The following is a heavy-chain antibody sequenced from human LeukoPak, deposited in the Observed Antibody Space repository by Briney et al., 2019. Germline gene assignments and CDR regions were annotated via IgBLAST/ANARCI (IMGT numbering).Heavy chain of an antibody. CDR1: GFTFISYG. V-gene: IGHV3-33*01. D-gene: IGHD1-26*01. J-gene: IGHJ4*02. CDR3: ATGGLYFYSD. CDR2: AYDDRDNK. Sequence: GGSLRLSCAASGFTFISYGMHWVRQSPGKGLEWVAVAYDDRDNKYHADSVKGRFTVSKDNSKKTLYLQMSSLRAEDTAIYCCATGGLYFYSDWGQGILVTVSS.